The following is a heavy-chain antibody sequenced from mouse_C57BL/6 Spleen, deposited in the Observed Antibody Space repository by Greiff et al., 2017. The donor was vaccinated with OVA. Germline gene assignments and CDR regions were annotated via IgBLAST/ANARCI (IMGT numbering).Heavy chain of an antibody. CDR1: GYTFTSYW. V-gene: IGHV1-69*01. CDR3: ARLTTVVAPYAMDY. J-gene: IGHJ4*01. CDR2: IDPSDSYT. D-gene: IGHD1-1*01. Sequence: QVQLQQPGAELVMPGASVKLSCKASGYTFTSYWMHWVKQRPGQGLEWIGEIDPSDSYTNYNQKFKGKSTLTVDKSSSTAYMQLSSLTSEDSAVYYCARLTTVVAPYAMDYWGQGTSVTVSS.